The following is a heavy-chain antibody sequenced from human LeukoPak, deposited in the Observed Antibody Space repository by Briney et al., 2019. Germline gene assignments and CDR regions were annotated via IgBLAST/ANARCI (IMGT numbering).Heavy chain of an antibody. CDR2: ISAYKGNT. J-gene: IGHJ4*02. V-gene: IGHV1-18*01. CDR3: ARSPYYYDSSGYSLPYYFDY. Sequence: AAVKVSCKASGYTFTRYVITWVRQAPGQGRSWMGWISAYKGNTNYAQKLQGRVTLTTDTSTSTAYMELRSLRSDDTAVYYCARSPYYYDSSGYSLPYYFDYWGQGTLVTVSS. D-gene: IGHD3-22*01. CDR1: GYTFTRYV.